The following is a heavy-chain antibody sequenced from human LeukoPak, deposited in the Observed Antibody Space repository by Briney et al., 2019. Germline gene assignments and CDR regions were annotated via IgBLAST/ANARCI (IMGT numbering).Heavy chain of an antibody. J-gene: IGHJ6*03. CDR1: GGSISSSNW. CDR2: IYQSGST. Sequence: SGTLSLTCAVSGGSISSSNWWNWVRQPPGKGLEWIGEIYQSGSTNYNPSLKSRVTISLDKSKNQFSLNLSSVTAADTAVYYCARGGSRGITIFGVVITEYYMDVWGKGTTVTVSS. D-gene: IGHD3-3*01. CDR3: ARGGSRGITIFGVVITEYYMDV. V-gene: IGHV4-4*02.